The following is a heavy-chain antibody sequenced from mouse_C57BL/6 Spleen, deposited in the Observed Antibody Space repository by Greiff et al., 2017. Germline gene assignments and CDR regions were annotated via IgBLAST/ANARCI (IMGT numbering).Heavy chain of an antibody. CDR3: ARYSNYFDY. D-gene: IGHD2-5*01. CDR1: GFTFSDYY. J-gene: IGHJ2*01. V-gene: IGHV5-16*01. CDR2: INYDGSST. Sequence: DVKLVESEGGLVQPGSSMKLSCTASGFTFSDYYMAWVRQVPEKGLEWVANINYDGSSTYYLDSLKSRFIISRDNAKNILYLQMSSLKSEDTATYYCARYSNYFDYWGQGTTLTVSS.